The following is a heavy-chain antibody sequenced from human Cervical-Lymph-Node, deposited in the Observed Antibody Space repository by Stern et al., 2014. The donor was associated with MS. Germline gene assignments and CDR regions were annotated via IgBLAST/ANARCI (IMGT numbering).Heavy chain of an antibody. CDR3: TRDYGDYAFDY. CDR1: GYSFTANW. Sequence: LQLGQSGAEVKKPWEALKISCKGSGYSFTANWIAWMRQMPGKGLEWMWIIYPGDCDTRYSPSFQSQGTISADKSISTAYLQWSSLKASDSAMYYWTRDYGDYAFDYWGQGTLVTVSS. V-gene: IGHV5-51*01. J-gene: IGHJ4*02. CDR2: IYPGDCDT. D-gene: IGHD4-17*01.